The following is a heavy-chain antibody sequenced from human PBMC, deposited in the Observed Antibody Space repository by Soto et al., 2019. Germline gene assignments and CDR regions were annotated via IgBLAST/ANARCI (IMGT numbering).Heavy chain of an antibody. J-gene: IGHJ5*02. CDR1: GGSFSGYY. CDR3: AREGAPSRPLGVIRKKLNWFDP. D-gene: IGHD3-10*01. V-gene: IGHV4-34*01. CDR2: INHSGST. Sequence: QVQLQQWGAGLLKPSETLSLTCAVYGGSFSGYYWSWIRQPPGKGLEWIGEINHSGSTNYNPSLKSRVTISVYTSKNQFSLKLSSVTAADTAVYYCAREGAPSRPLGVIRKKLNWFDPWGQGTLVTVSS.